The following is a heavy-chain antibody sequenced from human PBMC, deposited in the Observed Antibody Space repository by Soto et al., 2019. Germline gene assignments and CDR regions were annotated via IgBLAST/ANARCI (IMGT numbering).Heavy chain of an antibody. J-gene: IGHJ6*02. CDR2: IIPIFGTA. Sequence: SVKVSCKASGGTFSSYAISWVRQAPGQGLEWMGGIIPIFGTANYAQKFQGRVTITADESTSTAYMELSSLRSEDTAVYYCAKDRRITMIVVVLNYYYYGMDVWGQGTTVTVSS. D-gene: IGHD3-22*01. CDR3: AKDRRITMIVVVLNYYYYGMDV. CDR1: GGTFSSYA. V-gene: IGHV1-69*13.